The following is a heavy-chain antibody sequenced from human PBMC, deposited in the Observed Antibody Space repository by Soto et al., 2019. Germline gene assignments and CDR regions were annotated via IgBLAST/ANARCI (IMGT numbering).Heavy chain of an antibody. CDR3: ARHAYGDYRHLTY. V-gene: IGHV4-39*02. CDR2: IYYTGIT. CDR1: GGSISSNNLY. Sequence: SETLSLTCSVSGGSISSNNLYWGWVRQPPGKGLGWIGNIYYTGITYYNQSLKSRFTISVDTSKNHFSLKVNSVTAADTAVYYCARHAYGDYRHLTYWGQGTLVTVS. J-gene: IGHJ4*02. D-gene: IGHD4-17*01.